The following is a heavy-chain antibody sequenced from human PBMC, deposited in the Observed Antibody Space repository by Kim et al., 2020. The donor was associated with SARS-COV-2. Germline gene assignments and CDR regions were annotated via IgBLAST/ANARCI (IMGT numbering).Heavy chain of an antibody. CDR3: ASGYYYGSGSYNWFDP. Sequence: SVKVSCKASGGTFSSYAISWVRQAPGQGLEWMGGIIPIFGTANYAQKFQGRVTITADESTSTAYMELSSLRSEDTAVYYCASGYYYGSGSYNWFDPWGQGTLVTVSS. CDR1: GGTFSSYA. CDR2: IIPIFGTA. D-gene: IGHD3-10*01. V-gene: IGHV1-69*13. J-gene: IGHJ5*02.